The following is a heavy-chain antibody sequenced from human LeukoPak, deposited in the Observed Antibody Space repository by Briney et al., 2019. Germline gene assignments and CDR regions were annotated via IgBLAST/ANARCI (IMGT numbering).Heavy chain of an antibody. J-gene: IGHJ3*02. Sequence: SETLSLTCAVSDGSINSHYWNWIRQPPGKGLEWIGVVYYSGRTKYNPSLKSRVTMSVHTSENKFSLKLNSVTATDTAVYYCAKLLDKDSSGELDTFDMWGKVTVVILSS. CDR1: DGSINSHY. D-gene: IGHD3-22*01. CDR3: AKLLDKDSSGELDTFDM. CDR2: VYYSGRT. V-gene: IGHV4-59*11.